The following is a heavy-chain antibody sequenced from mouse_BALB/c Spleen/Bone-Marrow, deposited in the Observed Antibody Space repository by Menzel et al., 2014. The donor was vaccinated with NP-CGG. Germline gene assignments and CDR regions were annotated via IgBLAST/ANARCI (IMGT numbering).Heavy chain of an antibody. CDR1: GYTFTNYW. J-gene: IGHJ2*01. CDR2: IYPGGGYT. Sequence: QVQLKHSGAELVRPGTSVKISCKASGYTFTNYWLGWVKQRPGHGLEWIGDIYPGGGYTNYNEKFKGKATLTADTSSSTAYMQLSSLTSEDSAVYFCARRGPGVDYWGQGTTLTVSS. CDR3: ARRGPGVDY. D-gene: IGHD4-1*01. V-gene: IGHV1-63*02.